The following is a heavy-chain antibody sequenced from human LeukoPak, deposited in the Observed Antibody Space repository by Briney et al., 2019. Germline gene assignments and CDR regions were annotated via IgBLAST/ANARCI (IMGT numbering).Heavy chain of an antibody. CDR1: GFIVTSNY. J-gene: IGHJ4*02. CDR2: IYAGGST. V-gene: IGHV3-53*01. CDR3: AKDFWSDYYSGYFDY. D-gene: IGHD3-3*01. Sequence: GGSLRLSCAASGFIVTSNYMSWVRQAPGKGLEWVSIIYAGGSTDYADSVKGRFTISRDNSKNTLYLQMNSLRAEDTAVYYCAKDFWSDYYSGYFDYWGQGTLVTVSS.